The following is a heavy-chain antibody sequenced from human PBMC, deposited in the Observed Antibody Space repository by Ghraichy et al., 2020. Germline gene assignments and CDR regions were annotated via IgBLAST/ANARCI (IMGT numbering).Heavy chain of an antibody. Sequence: SETLSLTCSVSPVSISSSYYWAWIRQPPGKGLEWIGFVYYSGTTYYTPSLTSRVFISVDTTNNQFSLQLFSVTAADTAVYYCATLMPHSYGWFLGHFDYWGQGALVTVSS. CDR2: VYYSGTT. CDR3: ATLMPHSYGWFLGHFDY. D-gene: IGHD6-19*01. V-gene: IGHV4-39*01. J-gene: IGHJ4*02. CDR1: PVSISSSYY.